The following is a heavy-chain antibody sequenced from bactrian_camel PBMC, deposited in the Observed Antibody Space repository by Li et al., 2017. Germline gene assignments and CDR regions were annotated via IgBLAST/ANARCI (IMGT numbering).Heavy chain of an antibody. J-gene: IGHJ4*01. CDR2: IDSDGTT. Sequence: VQLVESGGGSVQAGGSLRLSCVASGDTISRYCMGWFRQAPGKEREAVANIDSDGTTDYADPVKGRFTISQDKAKNTIDLQMNGLRLEDTAMYYCASEPPSCDGYCFPVVSAYTVWGQGTQVTV. CDR3: ASEPPSCDGYCFPVVSAYTV. CDR1: GDTISRYC. V-gene: IGHV3S55*01. D-gene: IGHD3*01.